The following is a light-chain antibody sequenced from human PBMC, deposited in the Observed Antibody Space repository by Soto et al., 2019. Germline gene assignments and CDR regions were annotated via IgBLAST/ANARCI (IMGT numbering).Light chain of an antibody. J-gene: IGKJ3*01. CDR2: GAS. CDR3: QQYGSSPPVT. Sequence: DIVLTQSPGTPSLFPGGRATLSCRASQSVSSSYLAWYQQKPDQAPRLLIYGASSRATGIPDRFSGSGSGTDFTLTISRLEPEDFAVYYCQQYGSSPPVTFGPGTKVDI. CDR1: QSVSSSY. V-gene: IGKV3-20*01.